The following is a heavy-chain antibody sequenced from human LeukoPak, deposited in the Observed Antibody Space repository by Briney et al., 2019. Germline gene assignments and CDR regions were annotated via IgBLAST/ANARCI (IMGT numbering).Heavy chain of an antibody. V-gene: IGHV1-2*02. Sequence: ASVKVSCXASGYTFTGYHIHWVRQAPGQGLEWMVWINPNSGGTNYAQKFQGRVTMTRDTSISTAYMELSRLRSDDTAVYYCARGRVRDYYYYYYYMDVWGKGTTVTVSS. J-gene: IGHJ6*03. CDR2: INPNSGGT. CDR1: GYTFTGYH. CDR3: ARGRVRDYYYYYYYMDV. D-gene: IGHD1-1*01.